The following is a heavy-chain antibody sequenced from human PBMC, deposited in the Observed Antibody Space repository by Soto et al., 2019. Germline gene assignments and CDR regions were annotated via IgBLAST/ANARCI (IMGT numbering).Heavy chain of an antibody. CDR2: ISAYNGNT. V-gene: IGHV1-18*04. D-gene: IGHD2-21*02. CDR3: ARSVVVTAIPSIFDY. Sequence: ASVKVSCKASGCTFTSYGISWVRQAPGQGLEWMGWISAYNGNTNYAQKLQGRVTMTTDTSTSTAYMELRSLRSDDTAVYYCARSVVVTAIPSIFDYWGQGTLVTVSS. CDR1: GCTFTSYG. J-gene: IGHJ4*02.